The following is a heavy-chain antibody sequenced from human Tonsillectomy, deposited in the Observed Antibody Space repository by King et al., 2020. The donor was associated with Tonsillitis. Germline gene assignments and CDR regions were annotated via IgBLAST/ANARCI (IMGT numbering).Heavy chain of an antibody. Sequence: VQLVESGGGLVQPGGSLRLSCSASGFTFSSYAMHWVRQAPGKGLEYVSAISSNGGSTYYADSVKGRFTISRDNSKNTLYLQMSSLRAEDTAVYYCVKEGSLWFGARAFDIWGQGTMVTVSS. CDR1: GFTFSSYA. CDR2: ISSNGGST. V-gene: IGHV3-64D*06. CDR3: VKEGSLWFGARAFDI. J-gene: IGHJ3*02. D-gene: IGHD3-10*01.